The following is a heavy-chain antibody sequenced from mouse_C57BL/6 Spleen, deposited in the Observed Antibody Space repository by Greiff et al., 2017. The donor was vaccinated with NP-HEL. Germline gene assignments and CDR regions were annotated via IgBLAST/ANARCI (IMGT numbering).Heavy chain of an antibody. CDR3: ADSSRYAMDY. CDR2: IYPGDGDT. Sequence: VQLQQSGPELVKPGASVKISCKASGYAFSSSWMNWVKQRPGKGLEWIGRIYPGDGDTNYNGKFKGKATLTADKSSSTAYMQLSSLTSEDSAVYFCADSSRYAMDYWGQGTSVTVSS. J-gene: IGHJ4*01. V-gene: IGHV1-82*01. D-gene: IGHD3-2*02. CDR1: GYAFSSSW.